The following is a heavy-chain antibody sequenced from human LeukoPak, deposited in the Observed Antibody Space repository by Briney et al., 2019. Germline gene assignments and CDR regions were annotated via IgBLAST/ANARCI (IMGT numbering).Heavy chain of an antibody. Sequence: GGSLRLSCAASGFTFSSYAMSWVRQVPGKGLEWVSVISGSGDNTYYADSVKGRFTISRDNSKNTLYLQMNSLRAEDTAVYYCAKGLYGDYEAYYFDYWGQGTLVTVSS. J-gene: IGHJ4*02. CDR1: GFTFSSYA. D-gene: IGHD4-17*01. V-gene: IGHV3-23*01. CDR2: ISGSGDNT. CDR3: AKGLYGDYEAYYFDY.